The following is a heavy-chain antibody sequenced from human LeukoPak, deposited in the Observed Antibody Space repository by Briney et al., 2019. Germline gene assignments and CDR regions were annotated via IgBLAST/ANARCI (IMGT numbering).Heavy chain of an antibody. D-gene: IGHD1-26*01. CDR1: GGSITNTNYY. CDR3: ARGQSGSTLSRYYYYYMDV. CDR2: VYHSGIT. J-gene: IGHJ6*03. V-gene: IGHV4-39*07. Sequence: SETLSLTCTVSGGSITNTNYYWAWIRQPPGEGLEWIGSVYHSGITYYTPSLKSRVSISVDTSKNQFSLKVTSVTAADTAVYYCARGQSGSTLSRYYYYYMDVWGKGTTVTVSS.